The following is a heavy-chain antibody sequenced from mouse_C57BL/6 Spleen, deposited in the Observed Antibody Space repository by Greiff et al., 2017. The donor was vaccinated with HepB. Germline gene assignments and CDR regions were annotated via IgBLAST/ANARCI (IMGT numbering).Heavy chain of an antibody. CDR1: GYAFTNYL. CDR3: AREEHDYPFDD. Sequence: VKLQESGAELVRPGTSVKVSCKASGYAFTNYLIEWVKQRPGQGLEWIGVINPGSGGTNYNEKFKGKATLTADKSSSTAYMQLSSLTSEDSAVYFCAREEHDYPFDDWGQGTTLTVSS. CDR2: INPGSGGT. J-gene: IGHJ2*01. D-gene: IGHD2-4*01. V-gene: IGHV1-54*01.